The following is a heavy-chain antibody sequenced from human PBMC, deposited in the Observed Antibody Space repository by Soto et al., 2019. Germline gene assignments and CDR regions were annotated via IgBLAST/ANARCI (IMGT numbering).Heavy chain of an antibody. J-gene: IGHJ5*02. CDR1: GYTFTSYA. D-gene: IGHD6-19*01. CDR3: ARLGVSSGFDP. V-gene: IGHV1-3*01. CDR2: INAGNGNT. Sequence: QVQLVQSGAEVKKPGASVKVSCKASGYTFTSYAMHWVRQAPGQRLEWMGWINAGNGNTKYSQKFQGRVTITRDTSASTAYMELSSLRSQDTAVYYCARLGVSSGFDPWGQGTLVTVSS.